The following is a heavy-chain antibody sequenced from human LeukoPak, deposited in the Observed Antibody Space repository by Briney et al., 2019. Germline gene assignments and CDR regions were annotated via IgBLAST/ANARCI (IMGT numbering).Heavy chain of an antibody. Sequence: TGGSLRLSCAASGFTFDDYAMHWVRQAPGKGLEWVSGISWSSSSIGYADSVKGRFTISRDNAKNSLYLQMNSLRAEDMALYYCAKATVGNTVTPYFDYWGQGTLVTVSS. D-gene: IGHD4-17*01. CDR3: AKATVGNTVTPYFDY. V-gene: IGHV3-9*03. CDR1: GFTFDDYA. J-gene: IGHJ4*02. CDR2: ISWSSSSI.